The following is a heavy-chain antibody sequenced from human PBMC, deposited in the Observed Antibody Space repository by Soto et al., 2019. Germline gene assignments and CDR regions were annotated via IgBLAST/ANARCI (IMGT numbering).Heavy chain of an antibody. D-gene: IGHD2-15*01. CDR1: GGTFSRYA. V-gene: IGHV1-69*01. CDR3: AFWDSGGSWKTNDAFDI. CDR2: ILPFFGTG. J-gene: IGHJ3*02. Sequence: QVQLVQSGAEVKKPGSSVKVSCKASGGTFSRYAFSWERQAPGQGLEWMGGILPFFGTGNYAQKFQGRVKITADEFTSTAYMELSSLRSEDTAVYYCAFWDSGGSWKTNDAFDIWGQGTMVTVSS.